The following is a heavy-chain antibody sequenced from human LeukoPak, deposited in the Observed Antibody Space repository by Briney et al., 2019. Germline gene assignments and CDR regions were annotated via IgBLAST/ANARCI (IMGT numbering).Heavy chain of an antibody. Sequence: GGSLRLSCAASGLTFSTYWMSWVRQAPGKGLEGVANIKKDGSEKYYVDSVKGRFTISRDNAKNSLYLQMNSLRADDTAVYHCARQETSSYNGAFDIWGQGTMVTVSS. CDR1: GLTFSTYW. J-gene: IGHJ3*02. D-gene: IGHD1-26*01. CDR2: IKKDGSEK. V-gene: IGHV3-7*01. CDR3: ARQETSSYNGAFDI.